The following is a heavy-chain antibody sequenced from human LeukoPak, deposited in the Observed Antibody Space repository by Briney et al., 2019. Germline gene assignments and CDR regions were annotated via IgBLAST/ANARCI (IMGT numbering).Heavy chain of an antibody. CDR1: GGSFSGYY. V-gene: IGHV4-34*01. CDR2: INHSGST. J-gene: IGHJ6*03. CDR3: ARGESSGWSLYYMDV. D-gene: IGHD6-19*01. Sequence: KTSETLSLTCAVYGGSFSGYYWSWIRQPPGKGLEWIGEINHSGSTNYNPSLKSRVTISVDTSKNQFSLKLSSVTAADTAVYYCARGESSGWSLYYMDVWGKGTTVTVSS.